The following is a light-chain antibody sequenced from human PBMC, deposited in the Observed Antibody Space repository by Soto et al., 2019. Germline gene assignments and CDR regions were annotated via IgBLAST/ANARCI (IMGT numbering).Light chain of an antibody. CDR3: QQYNSWPIT. CDR2: GAS. J-gene: IGKJ5*01. CDR1: QSVNSN. Sequence: EIVMTQSPATLSVSPGERATLSCRASQSVNSNLAWLQQKPGQAPRLLIYGASTRATGIPARFSGSGSGTEFTLTISSLQSEDFAVFYCQQYNSWPITFGQGTRLEIK. V-gene: IGKV3-15*01.